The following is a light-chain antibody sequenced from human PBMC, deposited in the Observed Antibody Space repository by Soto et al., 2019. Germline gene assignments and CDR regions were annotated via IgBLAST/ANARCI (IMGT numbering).Light chain of an antibody. CDR2: GAS. V-gene: IGKV3-15*01. J-gene: IGKJ1*01. Sequence: EIVMTQSPATLSVSPGERATLSCRASQSISNNLAWYQQKPGQAPRLLIYGASTRATGIPARFSGSGSGTEFTLTISSLQSEDFAVYYCQQYGAFGQGTQVEIK. CDR1: QSISNN. CDR3: QQYGA.